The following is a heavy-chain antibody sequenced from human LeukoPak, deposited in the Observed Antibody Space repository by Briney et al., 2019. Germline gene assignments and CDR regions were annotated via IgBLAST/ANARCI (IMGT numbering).Heavy chain of an antibody. V-gene: IGHV3-30-3*01. CDR3: ARDRDTAMGL. CDR2: ISYDGNDE. Sequence: SGGSLRLSCAASGFTFSNYAMHWVRQAPGKGLEWVAIISYDGNDEYYTDSVKGRFTISRDKSKNTLYLQMNSLRAEDTAVYYCARDRDTAMGLWGQGTLVTVSS. D-gene: IGHD5-18*01. J-gene: IGHJ4*02. CDR1: GFTFSNYA.